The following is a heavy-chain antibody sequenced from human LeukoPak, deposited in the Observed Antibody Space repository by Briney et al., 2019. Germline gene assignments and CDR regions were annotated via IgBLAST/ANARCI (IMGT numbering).Heavy chain of an antibody. CDR3: ARVGYSSGWYFDY. V-gene: IGHV3-21*01. D-gene: IGHD6-19*01. J-gene: IGHJ4*02. CDR2: ISSTSSYI. Sequence: KPGGSLRLSRAASGFTFSTYSMNWVRQAPGKGLEWVSSISSTSSYIYYADSVKGRFTISRDNAQKSLYLQMNSLRAEDTAVYYCARVGYSSGWYFDYWGQGTLVTVSS. CDR1: GFTFSTYS.